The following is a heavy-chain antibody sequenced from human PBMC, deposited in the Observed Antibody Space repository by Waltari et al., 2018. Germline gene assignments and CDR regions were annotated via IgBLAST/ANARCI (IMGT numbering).Heavy chain of an antibody. J-gene: IGHJ4*02. V-gene: IGHV3-74*01. CDR1: GFTFSSNW. Sequence: EVQLVEYGGGLVQPGGSLRLSCAASGFTFSSNWMNWVRQAPGKGLVWVSLINTDGSTTNYADSVKGRFTISRDNAKNTLYLQMNSLRAEDTAVYYCTKDRNWNSFDYWGQGTLVTVSS. D-gene: IGHD1-1*01. CDR3: TKDRNWNSFDY. CDR2: INTDGSTT.